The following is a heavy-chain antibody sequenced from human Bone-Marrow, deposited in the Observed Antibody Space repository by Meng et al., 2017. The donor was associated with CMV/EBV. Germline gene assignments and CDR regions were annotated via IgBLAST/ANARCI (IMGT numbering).Heavy chain of an antibody. V-gene: IGHV1-18*01. D-gene: IGHD3-3*01. CDR3: AKESIFGVVNGMDV. J-gene: IGHJ6*02. CDR2: ISGEDGRT. CDR1: GYNFNRYG. Sequence: ASVKVSCKASGYNFNRYGLTWVRQAPGQGLEWMGWISGEDGRTSYAQKFHDRVTMTSDTSTSTAYIEQRSLRSDDTAVYFCAKESIFGVVNGMDVWGQGTTVTVSS.